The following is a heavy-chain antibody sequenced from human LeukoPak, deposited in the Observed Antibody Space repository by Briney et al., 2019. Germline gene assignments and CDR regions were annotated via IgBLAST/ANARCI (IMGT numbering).Heavy chain of an antibody. J-gene: IGHJ3*02. CDR3: AKDWAWFGDQSDAFDI. D-gene: IGHD3-10*01. CDR1: GFTVSNNY. CDR2: IYSGGST. V-gene: IGHV3-66*01. Sequence: GGSLRLSCAASGFTVSNNYMRWVRQAPGKGLEWVSLIYSGGSTYYADSVKGRFIISRDNSKNTLYLQMNSLRAEDTAVYYCAKDWAWFGDQSDAFDIWGQGTMVTVSS.